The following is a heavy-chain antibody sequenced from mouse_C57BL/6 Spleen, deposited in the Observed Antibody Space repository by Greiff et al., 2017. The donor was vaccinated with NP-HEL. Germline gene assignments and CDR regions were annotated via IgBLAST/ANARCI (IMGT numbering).Heavy chain of an antibody. J-gene: IGHJ4*01. CDR1: GFSLTSYG. CDR2: IWSDGST. V-gene: IGHV2-6-1*01. D-gene: IGHD2-4*01. CDR3: ARHDDYDGGLYYAMDY. Sequence: QVQLKESGPGLVAPSQSLSITCTVSGFSLTSYGVHWVRQPPGKGLEWLVVIWSDGSTTSNSALKSRLSISKDNSKSQVFLKMNSLQTDDTAMYYCARHDDYDGGLYYAMDYWGQGTSVTVSS.